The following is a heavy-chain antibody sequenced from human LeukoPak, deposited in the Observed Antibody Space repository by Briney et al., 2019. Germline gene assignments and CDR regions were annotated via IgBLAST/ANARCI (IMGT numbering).Heavy chain of an antibody. J-gene: IGHJ4*02. CDR3: ARDPEFGGSWYVDY. Sequence: GGSLRLSCAASGFTFSSYGMHWVRQAPGKGLEWVAVIWYDGSNKYYADSVKGRFTISRDNSKNTLYLQMNSLRAEDTAVYYCARDPEFGGSWYVDYWGQGTLVTVSS. D-gene: IGHD6-13*01. CDR2: IWYDGSNK. CDR1: GFTFSSYG. V-gene: IGHV3-33*01.